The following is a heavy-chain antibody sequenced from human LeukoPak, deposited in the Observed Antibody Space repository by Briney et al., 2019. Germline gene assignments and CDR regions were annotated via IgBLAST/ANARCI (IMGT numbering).Heavy chain of an antibody. D-gene: IGHD3-22*01. V-gene: IGHV4-30-2*01. CDR3: ARDGPRRDYYYDSSGYVNDY. J-gene: IGHJ4*02. CDR2: IYHSGST. CDR1: GGSISSGSYY. Sequence: SETLSLTCTVSGGSISSGSYYWSWIRQPPGKGLEWIGYIYHSGSTYYNPSLKSRVTISVDRSKNQFSLKLSSVTAADTAVYYCARDGPRRDYYYDSSGYVNDYWGQGTLVTVSS.